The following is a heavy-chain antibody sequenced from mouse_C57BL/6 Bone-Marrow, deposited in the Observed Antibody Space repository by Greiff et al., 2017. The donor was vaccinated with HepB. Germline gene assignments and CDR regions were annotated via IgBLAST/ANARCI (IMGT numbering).Heavy chain of an antibody. V-gene: IGHV1-69*01. CDR1: GYTFTSYW. J-gene: IGHJ2*01. Sequence: VQLQQPGAELVMPGASVKLSCKASGYTFTSYWMHWVKQRPGQGLEWIGEIDPSDSYTNYNQKFKGKSTLTVDKSSSTAYMELSSLTSEDSAVYYCARYDDGSSFDYWGQGTTLTVSS. D-gene: IGHD1-1*01. CDR3: ARYDDGSSFDY. CDR2: IDPSDSYT.